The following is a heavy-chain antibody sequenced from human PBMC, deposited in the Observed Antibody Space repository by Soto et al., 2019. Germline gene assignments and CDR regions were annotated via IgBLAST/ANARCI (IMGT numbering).Heavy chain of an antibody. CDR3: ARDADGYNARAIPALDN. Sequence: QVQLVQSGAEVKKPGASVKVSCKASGYTFTNYYMHWLRQAPGQGLEWVGIINHNGGSTTYAKKFQGRIRCTNDNSTSIIYKDRSSLRSEDTTVYVCARDADGYNARAIPALDNWGQGTLVTVST. D-gene: IGHD2-2*02. V-gene: IGHV1-46*01. J-gene: IGHJ4*02. CDR2: INHNGGST. CDR1: GYTFTNYY.